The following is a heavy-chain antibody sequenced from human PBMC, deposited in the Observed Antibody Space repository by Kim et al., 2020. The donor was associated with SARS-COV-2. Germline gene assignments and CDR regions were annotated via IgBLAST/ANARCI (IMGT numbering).Heavy chain of an antibody. CDR3: AKSDRITMIVVVTMIDY. CDR1: GFTFSSYA. Sequence: GGSLRLSCAASGFTFSSYAMSWVRQAPGKGLEWVSAISGSGGSTYYADSVKGRFTISRDNSKNTLYLQMNSLRAEDTAVYYCAKSDRITMIVVVTMIDYWGQGTLVTVSS. CDR2: ISGSGGST. J-gene: IGHJ4*02. V-gene: IGHV3-23*01. D-gene: IGHD3-22*01.